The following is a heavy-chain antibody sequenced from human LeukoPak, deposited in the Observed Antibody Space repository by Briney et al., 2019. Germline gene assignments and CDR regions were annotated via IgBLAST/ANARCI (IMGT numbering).Heavy chain of an antibody. V-gene: IGHV3-23*01. CDR3: AKSRGYYYDSSGYYYGD. D-gene: IGHD3-22*01. CDR2: ISGSGGST. Sequence: GGSLTLSCAASGFTFSSYAMSWVRQAPGKGLEWVSAISGSGGSTYYADSVKGRFTISRDNSKNTLYLQMNSLRAEDTAVYYCAKSRGYYYDSSGYYYGDWGQGTLVTVSS. CDR1: GFTFSSYA. J-gene: IGHJ4*02.